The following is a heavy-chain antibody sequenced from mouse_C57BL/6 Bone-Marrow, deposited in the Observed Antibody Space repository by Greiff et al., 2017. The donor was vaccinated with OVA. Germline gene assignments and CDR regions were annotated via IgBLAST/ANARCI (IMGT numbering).Heavy chain of an antibody. CDR3: TRNYYGSSYEGFAY. CDR2: IDPETGGT. V-gene: IGHV1-15*01. D-gene: IGHD1-1*01. CDR1: GYTFTDYE. J-gene: IGHJ3*01. Sequence: QVQLKQSGAELVRPGASVTLSCKASGYTFTDYEMHWVKQTPVHGLEWIGAIDPETGGTAYNQKFKGKAILTADKSSSTAYMELRSLTSEDSAVYYCTRNYYGSSYEGFAYWGQGTLVTVSA.